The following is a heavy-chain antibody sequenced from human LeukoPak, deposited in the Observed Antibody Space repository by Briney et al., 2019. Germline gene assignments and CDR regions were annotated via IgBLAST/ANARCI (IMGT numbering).Heavy chain of an antibody. CDR3: ARDPVLQWLTYGMDV. CDR1: GYTFTSYG. V-gene: IGHV1-18*01. D-gene: IGHD6-19*01. Sequence: ASVKVSCKASGYTFTSYGISWVRQAPGQGLEWMGCISAYNGNTNYAQKVQGRVTMTTDTSTSTAYMELRSLRSDDTAVYYCARDPVLQWLTYGMDVWGQGTTVTVSS. J-gene: IGHJ6*02. CDR2: ISAYNGNT.